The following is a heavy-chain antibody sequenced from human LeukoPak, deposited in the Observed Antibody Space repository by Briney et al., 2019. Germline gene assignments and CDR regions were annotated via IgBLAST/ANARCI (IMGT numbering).Heavy chain of an antibody. CDR3: AKAESEYCSGGSCYSLFDY. CDR1: GFTLSSYG. CDR2: ISYDGSNK. J-gene: IGHJ4*02. V-gene: IGHV3-30*18. Sequence: GGSLRLSCAASGFTLSSYGMHWVRQAPGKGPEWGAVISYDGSNKYYADSVKGRFTISRDNSKNTLYLQMNSLRAEDTAVYYCAKAESEYCSGGSCYSLFDYWGQGTLVTVSS. D-gene: IGHD2-15*01.